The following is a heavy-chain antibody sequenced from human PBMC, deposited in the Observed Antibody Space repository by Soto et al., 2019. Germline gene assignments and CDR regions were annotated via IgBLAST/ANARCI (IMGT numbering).Heavy chain of an antibody. CDR1: GFTFSSYA. CDR2: ISGSGGST. D-gene: IGHD3-22*01. Sequence: GGSLRLSCAASGFTFSSYAMSWVRQAPGKGLEWVSAISGSGGSTYYADSVKGRFTISRDNSKNTLYLQMNSLRAEDTAVYYCAKHITMIVVVKAPYYYYGMDVWGQGTTVTVSS. J-gene: IGHJ6*02. CDR3: AKHITMIVVVKAPYYYYGMDV. V-gene: IGHV3-23*01.